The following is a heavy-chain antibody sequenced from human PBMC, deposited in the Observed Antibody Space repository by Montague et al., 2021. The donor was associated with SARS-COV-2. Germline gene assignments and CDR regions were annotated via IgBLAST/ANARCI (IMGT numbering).Heavy chain of an antibody. CDR2: ILWDDEK. Sequence: PALVKPTQTLTLTCTFSGFSLMTSGVGVGWVRQAPGKALECLALILWDDEKRYSPSLQTRVSITKDTSKNQVVLTMTNMDTVDTGTYYCVHRAGPKADDIVTSYYDLAAWGQGLLVAVSS. V-gene: IGHV2-5*02. D-gene: IGHD3-9*01. J-gene: IGHJ5*02. CDR1: GFSLMTSGVG. CDR3: VHRAGPKADDIVTSYYDLAA.